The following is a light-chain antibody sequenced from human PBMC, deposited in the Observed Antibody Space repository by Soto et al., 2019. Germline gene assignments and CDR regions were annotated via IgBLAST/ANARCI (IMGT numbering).Light chain of an antibody. Sequence: QSVLTQPPSASGTPGQRVTISCSGSGSNIGSNAVNWYQQLPGTAPRLLIYSNNQRPSGVPDRFSGSKSGTSASLAISGLRSEDEADYFCATWDDSLIGSWVFGGGTKLTVL. CDR3: ATWDDSLIGSWV. CDR1: GSNIGSNA. V-gene: IGLV1-44*01. J-gene: IGLJ3*02. CDR2: SNN.